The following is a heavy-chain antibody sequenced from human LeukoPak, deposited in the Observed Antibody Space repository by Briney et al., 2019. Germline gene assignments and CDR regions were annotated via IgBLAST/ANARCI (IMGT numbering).Heavy chain of an antibody. V-gene: IGHV1-18*01. CDR3: ARDRSYYDSSGYYFVRDYYYYYGMDV. CDR1: GYTFTSYG. Sequence: ASVKVSCKASGYTFTSYGISWVRQAPGQGLEWMGWISAYNGNTNYAQKLQGRVTMTTDTSTSTAYMELRSLRSDDTAVYYCARDRSYYDSSGYYFVRDYYYYYGMDVWGQGTTVTVSS. CDR2: ISAYNGNT. J-gene: IGHJ6*02. D-gene: IGHD3-22*01.